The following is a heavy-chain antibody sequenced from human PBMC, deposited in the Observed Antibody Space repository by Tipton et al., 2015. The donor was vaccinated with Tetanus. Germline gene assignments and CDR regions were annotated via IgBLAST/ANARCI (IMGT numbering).Heavy chain of an antibody. V-gene: IGHV4-34*01. CDR1: GGSFSGYY. CDR2: VTHSGST. CDR3: ARAPYNSPGKFYFDS. D-gene: IGHD1-1*01. Sequence: TLSLTCGVYGGSFSGYYWTWIRQPPGKGLEGLGEVTHSGSTNYNPSLKSRATISVDRSNDQFSLHLTSVTAADTALYFCARAPYNSPGKFYFDSWGQGILVAVSS. J-gene: IGHJ4*02.